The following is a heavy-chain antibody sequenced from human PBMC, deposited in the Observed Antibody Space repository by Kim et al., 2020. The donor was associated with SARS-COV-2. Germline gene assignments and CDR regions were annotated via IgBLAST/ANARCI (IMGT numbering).Heavy chain of an antibody. CDR3: ARGPRGPGVDY. CDR2: T. J-gene: IGHJ4*02. D-gene: IGHD3-10*01. Sequence: TYEADTGKGRFTISRDNAKNTLDLQMNSLSAEDTAVYYCARGPRGPGVDYWGQGTLVTVSS. V-gene: IGHV3-53*01.